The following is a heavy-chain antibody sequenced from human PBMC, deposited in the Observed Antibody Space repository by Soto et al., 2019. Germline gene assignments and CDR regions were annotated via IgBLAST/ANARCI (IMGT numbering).Heavy chain of an antibody. Sequence: AGGSLRLSCATSGFTFSSYSMNWVRQAPGKGLEWVSSISSSSSYIYYADSVKGRFTISRDNAKNSLYLQMNSLRAEDTAVYYCAREGVVVAAPYNWFDPWGQGTLVTVSS. CDR3: AREGVVVAAPYNWFDP. D-gene: IGHD2-15*01. J-gene: IGHJ5*02. CDR1: GFTFSSYS. V-gene: IGHV3-21*01. CDR2: ISSSSSYI.